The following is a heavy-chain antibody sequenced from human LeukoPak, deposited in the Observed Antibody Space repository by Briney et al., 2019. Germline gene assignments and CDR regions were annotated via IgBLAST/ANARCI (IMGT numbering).Heavy chain of an antibody. CDR3: AKDGAWLRFDD. D-gene: IGHD5-12*01. J-gene: IGHJ4*02. Sequence: GGPLRLSCAASGFTFSSYGMSWVRQAPGKGLEWVANIKLDGSEKYYVDSVKGRFTISRDNAKNSLYLQMNNVRAEDTAVYYCAKDGAWLRFDDWGQGTLVTVSS. CDR2: IKLDGSEK. V-gene: IGHV3-7*03. CDR1: GFTFSSYG.